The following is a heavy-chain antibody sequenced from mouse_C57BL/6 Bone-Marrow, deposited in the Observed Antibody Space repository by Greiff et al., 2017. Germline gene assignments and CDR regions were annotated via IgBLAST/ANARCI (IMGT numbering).Heavy chain of an antibody. CDR3: ARTYYSNFGGVDY. V-gene: IGHV1-18*01. J-gene: IGHJ4*01. Sequence: SGPELVKPGASVKIPCKASGYTFTDYNMDWVKQSHGKSLEWIGDINPNNGGTIYNQKFKGKATLTVDKSSSTAYMELRSLTSEDTAVYYCARTYYSNFGGVDYWGQGTSVTVSS. CDR1: GYTFTDYN. D-gene: IGHD2-5*01. CDR2: INPNNGGT.